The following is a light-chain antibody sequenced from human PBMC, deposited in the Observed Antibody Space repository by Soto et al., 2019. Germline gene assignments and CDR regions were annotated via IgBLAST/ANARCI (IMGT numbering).Light chain of an antibody. CDR2: RAS. CDR3: QQHGPTPST. J-gene: IGKJ5*01. Sequence: YGGGRDLGCCSVSQTVTRSYLAWHQQKPGQTPSLLVYRASTRATGIPDRFSGSRSGTGFPLTTAGLAPQHIAAYYCQQHGPTPSTVGQGTRLEIK. V-gene: IGKV3-20*01. CDR1: QTVTRSY.